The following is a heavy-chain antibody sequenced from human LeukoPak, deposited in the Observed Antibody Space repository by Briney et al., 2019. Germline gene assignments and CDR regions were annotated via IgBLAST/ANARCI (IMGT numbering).Heavy chain of an antibody. CDR1: GFTFSSYE. Sequence: GGSLRLSCAASGFTFSSYEMNWVRQAPGKGLEWVSYISSSGSTIYHADSVKGRFTISRDNAKNSLYLQMNSLRAEDTAVYYCARDRIPYSGYDYAFDYWGQGTLVTVSS. V-gene: IGHV3-48*03. CDR2: ISSSGSTI. J-gene: IGHJ4*02. CDR3: ARDRIPYSGYDYAFDY. D-gene: IGHD5-12*01.